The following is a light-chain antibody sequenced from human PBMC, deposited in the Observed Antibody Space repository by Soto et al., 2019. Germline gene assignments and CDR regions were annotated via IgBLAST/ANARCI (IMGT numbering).Light chain of an antibody. CDR3: QEYGSSRT. Sequence: EVVLTQSPGTLSLSPGERAILSCRASQSVSSTYLAWYQQKPGQAPRLLIYGASSRATGIPDRFSGSGSGTDFTLTISRLEPDDFAVYYCQEYGSSRTFGQGTKVEIK. J-gene: IGKJ1*01. CDR1: QSVSSTY. V-gene: IGKV3-20*01. CDR2: GAS.